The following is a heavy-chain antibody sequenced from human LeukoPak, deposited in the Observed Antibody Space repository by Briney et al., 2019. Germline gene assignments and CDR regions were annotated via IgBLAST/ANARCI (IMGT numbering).Heavy chain of an antibody. V-gene: IGHV1-46*01. D-gene: IGHD6-13*01. J-gene: IGHJ4*02. Sequence: GASVKVSCKASGYTFTNYFMHWVRQAPGQGRVWMGIINPSGGCTSYAQKFQGRVTMTRDTSTSTVYMELSSLRSEDTAVYYCARGGSSSSPFFDYWGQGTLVTVSS. CDR3: ARGGSSSSPFFDY. CDR2: INPSGGCT. CDR1: GYTFTNYF.